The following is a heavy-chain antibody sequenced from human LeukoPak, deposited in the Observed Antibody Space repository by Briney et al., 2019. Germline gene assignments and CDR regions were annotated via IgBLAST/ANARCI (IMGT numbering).Heavy chain of an antibody. Sequence: GGSLGLSCAASGFTFSSYWMSWVRQAPGKGLEWVANIKQDGSEKYYVDSVKGRFTISRDNAKNSLYLQMNSLRAEDTAVYYCARTLSSGWYRHSWYFDLWGRGTLVTVSS. CDR2: IKQDGSEK. J-gene: IGHJ2*01. CDR3: ARTLSSGWYRHSWYFDL. D-gene: IGHD6-19*01. CDR1: GFTFSSYW. V-gene: IGHV3-7*03.